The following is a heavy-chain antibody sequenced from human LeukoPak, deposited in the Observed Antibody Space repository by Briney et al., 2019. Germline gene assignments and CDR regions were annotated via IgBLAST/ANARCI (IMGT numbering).Heavy chain of an antibody. CDR1: GETFTNYY. CDR2: VNHSGSA. D-gene: IGHD1-7*01. J-gene: IGHJ5*02. V-gene: IGHV4-34*01. CDR3: ARGPRLQLELRKKYNWFDP. Sequence: SETLSLTCVVYGETFTNYYWSWIRQPPGKGLEWIGEVNHSGSANYNPSLKSRVTISVDTSKSQFSLRLNSVTAADTAVYYCARGPRLQLELRKKYNWFDPWGQGSLGTVSS.